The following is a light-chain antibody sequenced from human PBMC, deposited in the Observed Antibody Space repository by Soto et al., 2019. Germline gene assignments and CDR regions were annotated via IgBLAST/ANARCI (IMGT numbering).Light chain of an antibody. V-gene: IGLV2-14*01. J-gene: IGLJ1*01. CDR3: CSYTTSSTYV. CDR1: SSDIGTYDY. Sequence: QSVLTQPASVSGSPGQSITISCTGTSSDIGTYDYVSWYQQHPGKAPKLMIYEVSNRPSGVSNRFSGSKSGNTASLTISGLQAADEADYYCCSYTTSSTYVFGTGTKVTVL. CDR2: EVS.